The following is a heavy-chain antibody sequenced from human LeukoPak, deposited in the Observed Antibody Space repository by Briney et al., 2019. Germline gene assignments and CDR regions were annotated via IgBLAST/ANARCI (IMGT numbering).Heavy chain of an antibody. D-gene: IGHD1-26*01. Sequence: GGSLRLSCVASGFTFSSYWMHWVRQAPGKGLVWVSRIKSDGSSIRYADSVKGRFTISRDNAKNTLYLQMNSLRAEDTAVYYCARDLSSGSYYLYYFDYWGQGTRVTVSS. CDR3: ARDLSSGSYYLYYFDY. J-gene: IGHJ4*02. V-gene: IGHV3-74*01. CDR1: GFTFSSYW. CDR2: IKSDGSSI.